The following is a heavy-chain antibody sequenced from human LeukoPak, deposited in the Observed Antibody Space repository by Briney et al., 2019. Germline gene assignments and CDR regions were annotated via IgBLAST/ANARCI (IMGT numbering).Heavy chain of an antibody. J-gene: IGHJ6*02. V-gene: IGHV4-59*08. CDR2: VNYSGST. CDR3: ARNGTYCNGTTCSYYGLDI. CDR1: GGSISSYY. D-gene: IGHD2-2*01. Sequence: PSETLSLTCTVSGGSISSYYWSWIRQPPGKGLEWIGYVNYSGSTNYNPSLKSRVTISVDTSNNQFSLKLSSVTAADTAVYYCARNGTYCNGTTCSYYGLDIWGQGTTVTVSS.